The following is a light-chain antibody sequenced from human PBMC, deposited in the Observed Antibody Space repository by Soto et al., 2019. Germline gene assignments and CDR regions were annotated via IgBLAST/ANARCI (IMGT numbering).Light chain of an antibody. Sequence: DIQMTQSPSSVSASVGDRVTITCRASQGVSNWLAWYQQKPGKAPKLLIYAASTLRSGVPSRFRGSGSGTDFTLTISGLQSEDFATYYCQQSFSTPTFGQGTRLEIK. CDR3: QQSFSTPT. CDR1: QGVSNW. V-gene: IGKV1-12*01. CDR2: AAS. J-gene: IGKJ5*01.